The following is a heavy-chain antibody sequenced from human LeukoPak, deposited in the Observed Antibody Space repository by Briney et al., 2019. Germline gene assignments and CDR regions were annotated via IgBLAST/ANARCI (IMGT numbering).Heavy chain of an antibody. CDR1: GGSISSGGYY. CDR3: ARDTDVGATNNYFDY. CDR2: IYHSGST. D-gene: IGHD1-26*01. Sequence: PSGTLSLTSTVSGGSISSGGYYWSWIRQPPGKGLEWIGYIYHSGSTYYNPSLKSRVTISVDRSKNQFSLKLSSVTAADTAVYYCARDTDVGATNNYFDYWGQGTLVTVSS. V-gene: IGHV4-30-2*01. J-gene: IGHJ4*02.